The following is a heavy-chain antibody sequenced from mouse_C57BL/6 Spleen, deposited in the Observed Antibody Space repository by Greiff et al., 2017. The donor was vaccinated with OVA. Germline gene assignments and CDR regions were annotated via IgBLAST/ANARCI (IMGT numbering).Heavy chain of an antibody. V-gene: IGHV2-4*02. Sequence: VKLQESGPGLVQPSQSLSITCTVSGFSLTSYGVHWVRQPPGKGLEWLGVIWSGGSTDYNAAFISRLSISKDNSKSQVFLKMNSLQADDTAVYYCARGGWERAWFAYWGQGTLVTVSA. D-gene: IGHD3-3*01. CDR2: IWSGGST. J-gene: IGHJ3*01. CDR1: GFSLTSYG. CDR3: ARGGWERAWFAY.